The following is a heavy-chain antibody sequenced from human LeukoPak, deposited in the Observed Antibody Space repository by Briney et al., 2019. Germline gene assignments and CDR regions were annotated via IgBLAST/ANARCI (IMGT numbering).Heavy chain of an antibody. D-gene: IGHD2-15*01. V-gene: IGHV4-4*07. CDR3: ARYCSGGSCYQSFDC. CDR1: GGSISTYS. J-gene: IGHJ4*02. CDR2: IYTSGST. Sequence: SETLSLTCTVSGGSISTYSWSWIRQPAGKGLEWIGRIYTSGSTNYNPSLKSRVTMSLDTSKNQFSLKLSSVTAAVTAAYFCARYCSGGSCYQSFDCWGQGTLVTVSS.